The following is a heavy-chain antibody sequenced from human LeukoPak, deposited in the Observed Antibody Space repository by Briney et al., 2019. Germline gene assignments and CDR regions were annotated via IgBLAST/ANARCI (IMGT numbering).Heavy chain of an antibody. Sequence: PSETLSLTCAVSGYSIRSGDYWGWIRQSPGKGLEWIGSTYHSGSTHYNPSLKSRVTISVDTSKSQFSLMLSSVTAADTAVYYCARNRSVTATPGFDHWGQGTLVTVSS. V-gene: IGHV4-38-2*01. CDR1: GYSIRSGDY. CDR3: ARNRSVTATPGFDH. D-gene: IGHD2-21*02. CDR2: TYHSGST. J-gene: IGHJ4*02.